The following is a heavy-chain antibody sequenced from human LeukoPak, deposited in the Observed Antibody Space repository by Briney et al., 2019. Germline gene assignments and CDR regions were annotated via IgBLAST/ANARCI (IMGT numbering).Heavy chain of an antibody. V-gene: IGHV1-2*02. CDR1: GYTFTGYY. D-gene: IGHD3-10*01. CDR2: INPNSGGT. CDR3: ASFLYYGSGSYPY. Sequence: GASVKVSCKASGYTFTGYYMHWVRQAPGQGLEWMGWINPNSGGTNYAQKFQGRVTMTRDTSISTAYMELSRLRSDDTAVYYCASFLYYGSGSYPYWGQGTLVTVSS. J-gene: IGHJ4*02.